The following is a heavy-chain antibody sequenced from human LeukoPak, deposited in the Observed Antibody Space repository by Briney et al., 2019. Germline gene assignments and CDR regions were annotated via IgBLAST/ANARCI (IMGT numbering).Heavy chain of an antibody. CDR1: GFTFRSYV. CDR2: IWFDGKNE. V-gene: IGHV3-33*08. J-gene: IGHJ6*02. Sequence: GGSLRLSCAASGFTFRSYVMSWVRQAPGKGLEWVADIWFDGKNEHFADSVKGRFTISRDNSKNTMYLQINSLRAEDTAVYYCARDRHCTNGVCHSPPGMDVWGQGTTVTVSS. D-gene: IGHD2-8*01. CDR3: ARDRHCTNGVCHSPPGMDV.